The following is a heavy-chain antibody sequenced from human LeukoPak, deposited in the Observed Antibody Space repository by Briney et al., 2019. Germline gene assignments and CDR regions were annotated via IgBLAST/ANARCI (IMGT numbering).Heavy chain of an antibody. Sequence: GGSLRLSCAASQFTFSGHWMNWVRQAPGKGLEWVSSISSSSSYIYYADSVKGRFTISRDNAKNSLYLQMNSLRAEDTAVYYCAREGRGGYNAFDIWGQGTMVTVSS. CDR1: QFTFSGHW. CDR3: AREGRGGYNAFDI. CDR2: ISSSSSYI. J-gene: IGHJ3*02. D-gene: IGHD3-22*01. V-gene: IGHV3-21*01.